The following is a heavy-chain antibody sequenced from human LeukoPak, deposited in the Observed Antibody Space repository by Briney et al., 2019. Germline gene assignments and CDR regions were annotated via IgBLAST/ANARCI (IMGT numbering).Heavy chain of an antibody. J-gene: IGHJ6*03. CDR1: GFTFSNAW. V-gene: IGHV3-15*01. CDR2: IKSKTDGGTT. CDR3: TTAARYYDFWSGYMDV. D-gene: IGHD3-3*01. Sequence: GGSLRLSCAASGFTFSNAWMSWVRQAPGKGLEWVGRIKSKTDGGTTDYAAPVKGRFTISRDDSKNTLYLQMNSLKTEDTAVYYCTTAARYYDFWSGYMDVWGKGTTVTVSS.